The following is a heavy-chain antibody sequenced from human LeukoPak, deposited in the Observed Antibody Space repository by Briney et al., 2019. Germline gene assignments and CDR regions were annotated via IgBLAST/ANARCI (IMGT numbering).Heavy chain of an antibody. D-gene: IGHD2-15*01. J-gene: IGHJ4*02. CDR2: IKSKTDGGTT. CDR1: GFTFSNAW. V-gene: IGHV3-15*01. CDR3: TTDDNRGYCSGGSCFDY. Sequence: PGGSLRLSCAASGFTFSNAWMSWVRQAPGKGLEWGGRIKSKTDGGTTDYAAPVKGRFTISRDDSKNTLYLQMNSLKTEDTAVYYCTTDDNRGYCSGGSCFDYWGQGTLVTVSS.